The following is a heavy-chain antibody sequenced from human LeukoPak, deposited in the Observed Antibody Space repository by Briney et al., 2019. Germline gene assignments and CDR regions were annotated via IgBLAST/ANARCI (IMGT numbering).Heavy chain of an antibody. J-gene: IGHJ5*02. V-gene: IGHV3-33*08. D-gene: IGHD3-22*01. CDR3: ARARTAYYYDSSGSQGGWFDP. CDR2: IWYDGSNK. Sequence: GVSLRLSCAASGFTFSSYGLHWVRQAPGKGLEWVAVIWYDGSNKYYADSVKGRFTISRDNSKNTLYLQMNSLRAVDTAVYYCARARTAYYYDSSGSQGGWFDPWGQGTLVTVSS. CDR1: GFTFSSYG.